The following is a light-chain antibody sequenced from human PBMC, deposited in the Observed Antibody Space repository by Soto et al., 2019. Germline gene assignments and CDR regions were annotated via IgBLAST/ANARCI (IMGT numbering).Light chain of an antibody. CDR3: QESATPRWA. Sequence: DIQMTQSPSSLSASVGDRVTITCRASQSISSYLNWYQQKPGKAPNLLIFAASHLQSGVSSRFSGSGSGTDFTLTISSLPPEDFAPFYCQESATPRWAFGQGTKVDIK. J-gene: IGKJ1*01. V-gene: IGKV1-39*01. CDR2: AAS. CDR1: QSISSY.